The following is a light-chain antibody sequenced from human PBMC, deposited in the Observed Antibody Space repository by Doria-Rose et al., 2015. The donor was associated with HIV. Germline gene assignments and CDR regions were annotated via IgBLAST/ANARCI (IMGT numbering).Light chain of an antibody. CDR1: QSVSANY. CDR2: GAS. V-gene: IGKV3-20*01. J-gene: IGKJ1*01. Sequence: TQSSGTLSLSPGERATLSCRASQSVSANYLAWYQQRPGQSPRLLIYGASSRATDIPDRFSGSGSGTDFTLTISRLGPEDFAVYYCHQYASSRTFGQGTKVEIK. CDR3: HQYASSRT.